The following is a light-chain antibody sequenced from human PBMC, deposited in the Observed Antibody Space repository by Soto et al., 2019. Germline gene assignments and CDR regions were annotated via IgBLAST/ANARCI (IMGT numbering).Light chain of an antibody. Sequence: DVQMTQAPSSLSASVGDRVTITCRASQGISSYLAWYQQKPGEDPKLLIFAASILQSGVPARFSGSGSGTDFTLTISRLQPEDVATYYCQKYNSAPRTFGGGTKVEIK. CDR3: QKYNSAPRT. CDR2: AAS. CDR1: QGISSY. V-gene: IGKV1-27*01. J-gene: IGKJ4*01.